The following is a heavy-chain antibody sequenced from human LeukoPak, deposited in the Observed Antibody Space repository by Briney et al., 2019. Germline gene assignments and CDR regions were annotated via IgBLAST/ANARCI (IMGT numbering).Heavy chain of an antibody. CDR3: ARGGHYYDSSGYYYVSY. CDR2: ISSSSSYI. CDR1: GFTFSSYS. D-gene: IGHD3-22*01. V-gene: IGHV3-21*01. Sequence: GGSLRLSCAASGFTFSSYSMNWVRQAPGKGLEWVSSISSSSSYIYYADSVKGRFTISRDNAKNSLYLQMNCLRAEDTAVYYCARGGHYYDSSGYYYVSYWGQGTLVTVSS. J-gene: IGHJ4*02.